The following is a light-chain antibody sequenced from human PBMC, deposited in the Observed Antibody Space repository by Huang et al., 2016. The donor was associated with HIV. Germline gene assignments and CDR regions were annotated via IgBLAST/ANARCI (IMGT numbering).Light chain of an antibody. CDR3: QQYGTSPPSLT. CDR1: QSVSGTY. Sequence: EIVLTQSPGTLSLSPGGRATLSCRASQSVSGTYLAWYQQKPGQAPRLLFYGTSIRATGIPDRFSGSGSATDFTLTISRLEPEDFAVYYCQQYGTSPPSLTFGGGTKVEIK. V-gene: IGKV3-20*01. J-gene: IGKJ4*01. CDR2: GTS.